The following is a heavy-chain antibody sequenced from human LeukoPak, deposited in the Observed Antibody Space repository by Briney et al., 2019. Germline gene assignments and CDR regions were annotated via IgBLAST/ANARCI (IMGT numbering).Heavy chain of an antibody. CDR3: ARGHYYDSSEIDY. CDR1: GYTFTGYY. Sequence: ASVKVSCKASGYTFTGYYMHWVRQAPGQGLEWMGWINPNSGGTNYAQKFQGRVTMTRDTSISTAYMELSRLRSDDTAVYYCARGHYYDSSEIDYWGQGTLVTVSS. D-gene: IGHD3-22*01. J-gene: IGHJ4*02. V-gene: IGHV1-2*02. CDR2: INPNSGGT.